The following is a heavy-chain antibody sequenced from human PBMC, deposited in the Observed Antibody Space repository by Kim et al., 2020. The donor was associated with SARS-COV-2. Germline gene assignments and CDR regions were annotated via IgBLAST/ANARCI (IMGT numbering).Heavy chain of an antibody. CDR3: ARDRRGGTMIVGDRAFDI. J-gene: IGHJ3*02. V-gene: IGHV4-61*01. CDR1: GGSVSSGSYY. Sequence: SETLSLTCTVSGGSVSSGSYYWSWIRQPPGKGLEWIGYIYYSGSTNYNPSLKSRVTISVDTSKNQFSLKLSSVTAADTAVYYCARDRRGGTMIVGDRAFDIWGQGTMVTVSS. D-gene: IGHD3-22*01. CDR2: IYYSGST.